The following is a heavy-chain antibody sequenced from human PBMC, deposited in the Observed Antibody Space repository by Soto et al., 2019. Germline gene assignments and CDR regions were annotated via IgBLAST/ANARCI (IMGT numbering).Heavy chain of an antibody. CDR1: GYTFTSYG. D-gene: IGHD3-10*01. CDR2: ISAYNGNT. Sequence: ASVKVSFKASGYTFTSYGISWVRQAPGQGLEWMGWISAYNGNTNYAQKLQGRVTMTTDTSTSTAYMELRSLRSDDTAVYYCARVMSITLLDDYWGQGTLVTVSS. J-gene: IGHJ4*02. V-gene: IGHV1-18*01. CDR3: ARVMSITLLDDY.